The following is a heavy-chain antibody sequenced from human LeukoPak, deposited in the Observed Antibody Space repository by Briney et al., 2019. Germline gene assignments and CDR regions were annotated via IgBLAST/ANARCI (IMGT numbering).Heavy chain of an antibody. CDR2: IKQDGSEK. V-gene: IGHV3-7*03. J-gene: IGHJ4*02. CDR1: GFIFSNYW. CDR3: ARFPMTFDF. Sequence: GGSLRLSCAVSGFIFSNYWMSWVRQAPGKGLEWVANIKQDGSEKYYVDSVKGQFTISRDNAKNSLYLQMNSLRAEDTAVYYCARFPMTFDFWGQGTLVTVSS. D-gene: IGHD3-22*01.